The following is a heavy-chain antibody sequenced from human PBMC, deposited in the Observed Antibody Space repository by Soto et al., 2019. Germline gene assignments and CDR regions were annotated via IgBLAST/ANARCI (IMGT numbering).Heavy chain of an antibody. CDR3: ASDREYCSGDKCYETGSAY. CDR1: GFSFSSYS. J-gene: IGHJ4*02. Sequence: EAQLVESGGGLIQPGGSLRLSCAASGFSFSSYSMNWVRQAPGKGLEWISYITRNSDIINYADSVKGRFTISRDNAKNSLHLQMHSLRAEDPAVYYCASDREYCSGDKCYETGSAYWGQGTLLTVSS. CDR2: ITRNSDII. V-gene: IGHV3-48*01. D-gene: IGHD2-15*01.